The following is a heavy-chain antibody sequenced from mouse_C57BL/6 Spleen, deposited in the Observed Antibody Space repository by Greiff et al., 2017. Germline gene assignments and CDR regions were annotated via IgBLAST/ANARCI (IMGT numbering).Heavy chain of an antibody. CDR2: IWSDGST. CDR1: GFSLTSYG. Sequence: QVQLKESGPGLVAPSQSLSITCTVSGFSLTSYGVHWVRQPPGKGLEWLVVIWSDGSTTYNSALKSRPSISKDNSKSQVFLKMNSLQTDDTAMYYCARHGGSTMITTRYYAMDYWGQGTSVTVSS. CDR3: ARHGGSTMITTRYYAMDY. J-gene: IGHJ4*01. D-gene: IGHD2-4*01. V-gene: IGHV2-6-1*01.